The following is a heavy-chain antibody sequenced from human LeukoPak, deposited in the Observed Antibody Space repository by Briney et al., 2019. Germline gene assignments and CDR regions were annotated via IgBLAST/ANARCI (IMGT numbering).Heavy chain of an antibody. CDR2: ISFDGSNK. CDR1: GFTFSSYD. D-gene: IGHD6-19*01. V-gene: IGHV3-30*18. CDR3: AKSEEDGWSVAFDI. Sequence: PGRSLRLTCAASGFTFSSYDMHWVRQVPGKGLEWVAVISFDGSNKYYADSVKGRFTISRDNSKNTLFLQMNSLRAEDTAVYYCAKSEEDGWSVAFDIWGQETMVPV. J-gene: IGHJ3*02.